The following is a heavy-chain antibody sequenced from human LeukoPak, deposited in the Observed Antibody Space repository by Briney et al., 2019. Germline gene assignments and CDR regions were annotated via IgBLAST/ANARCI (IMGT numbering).Heavy chain of an antibody. Sequence: SQTLSLTCAISGDSVSSNSSWNWIRQSPSRGLEWLGRTYYRSKWYNDYAVSVKSRITINPDTSKNQFSLQLNSVTPEDTAVYYCAREDVAPHAFDIWGQGTMVTVSS. D-gene: IGHD2-15*01. CDR1: GDSVSSNSS. CDR2: TYYRSKWYN. V-gene: IGHV6-1*01. J-gene: IGHJ3*02. CDR3: AREDVAPHAFDI.